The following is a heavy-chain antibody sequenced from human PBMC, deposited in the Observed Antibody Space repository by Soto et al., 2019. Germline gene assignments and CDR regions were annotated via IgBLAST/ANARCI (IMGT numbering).Heavy chain of an antibody. CDR2: IDPSDSYT. D-gene: IGHD3-16*02. CDR1: GYSFTSYW. Sequence: TGESLKISCKGSGYSFTSYWISWVRQMPGKGLEWMGRIDPSDSYTNYSPSFQGHVTISADKSISTAYLQWSSLKASDTAMYYCARQFYVWGSYRLPDYWGQGTLVTVSS. CDR3: ARQFYVWGSYRLPDY. J-gene: IGHJ4*02. V-gene: IGHV5-10-1*01.